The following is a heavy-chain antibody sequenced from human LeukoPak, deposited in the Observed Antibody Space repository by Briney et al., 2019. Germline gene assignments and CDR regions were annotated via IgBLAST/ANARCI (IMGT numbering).Heavy chain of an antibody. J-gene: IGHJ4*02. D-gene: IGHD4/OR15-4a*01. V-gene: IGHV3-21*01. CDR1: GFTFSSYS. CDR3: AKAFSSAYDYGPTDS. Sequence: GGSLRLSCAASGFTFSSYSMNWVRQAPGQGLEWVSSISHISSNIYYADSVKGRFTISRDNAKNSLYLQMHSLRAEDTAVYYCAKAFSSAYDYGPTDSWGQGTLVTVSS. CDR2: ISHISSNI.